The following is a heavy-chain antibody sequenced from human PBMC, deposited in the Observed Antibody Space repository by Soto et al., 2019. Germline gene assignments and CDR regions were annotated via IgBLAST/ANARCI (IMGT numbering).Heavy chain of an antibody. V-gene: IGHV1-69*13. CDR2: IIPIFGTA. CDR3: ARVQVRFNL. Sequence: VKLSWKASGGTLSSYALRWPRQAPRQGLEWMGGIIPIFGTANYAQKFQGRVTITADESTSTAYMELSSLSSEDTAVYYCARVQVRFNLCGQGTLLTVPS. J-gene: IGHJ5*02. CDR1: GGTLSSYA.